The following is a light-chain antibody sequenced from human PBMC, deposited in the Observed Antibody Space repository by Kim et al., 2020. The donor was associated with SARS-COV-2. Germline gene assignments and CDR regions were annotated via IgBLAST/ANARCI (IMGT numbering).Light chain of an antibody. CDR3: QVWDSSSDHPV. CDR1: TIGSKS. Sequence: SYELTQPPSVSVAPGKTDRITCGGNTIGSKSVHWYQQKPGQAPVLVIYYDSDRPSGIPERFSGSNSGNTATLTISRVEAGDEADYYCQVWDSSSDHPVFGGGTQLTVL. V-gene: IGLV3-21*04. CDR2: YDS. J-gene: IGLJ3*02.